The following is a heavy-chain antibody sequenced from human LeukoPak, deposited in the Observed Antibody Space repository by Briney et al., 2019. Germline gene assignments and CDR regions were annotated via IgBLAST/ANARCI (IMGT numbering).Heavy chain of an antibody. Sequence: ASVKVSCKASGYTFTGYYMHWVRQAPGQGLEWMGRINPNSGGTNYAQKFQGRVTMTRDTSISTAYMELSRPRSDDTAVYYCARWRFGGSDYYFDYWGQGTLVTVSS. D-gene: IGHD3-10*01. CDR2: INPNSGGT. V-gene: IGHV1-2*06. J-gene: IGHJ4*02. CDR1: GYTFTGYY. CDR3: ARWRFGGSDYYFDY.